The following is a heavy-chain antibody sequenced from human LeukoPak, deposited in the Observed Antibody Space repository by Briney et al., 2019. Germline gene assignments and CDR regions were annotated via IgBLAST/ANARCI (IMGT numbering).Heavy chain of an antibody. CDR3: ARRRYNWNAIDY. CDR1: GFTFSDYY. J-gene: IGHJ4*02. CDR2: ISSSGSTK. Sequence: GGSLRLSCAASGFTFSDYYMSWIREAPGEGLEWVSYISSSGSTKYYADSVKGRITISRDNAKNSLYLQMNSLRAEDTAVYYCARRRYNWNAIDYWGQGTLVTVSS. V-gene: IGHV3-11*01. D-gene: IGHD1-20*01.